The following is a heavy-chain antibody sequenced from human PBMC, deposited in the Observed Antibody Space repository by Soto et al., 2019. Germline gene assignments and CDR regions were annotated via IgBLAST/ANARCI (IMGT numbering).Heavy chain of an antibody. D-gene: IGHD6-19*01. J-gene: IGHJ4*02. CDR2: ISSSSSYI. CDR3: AREGIAVAGTDRRDDY. V-gene: IGHV3-21*01. Sequence: GGSLRLSCAASGFTFSSYSMNWVRQAPGKGLEWVSSISSSSSYIYYADSVKGRFTISRDNAKNSLYLQMNSLRAEDTAVYYCAREGIAVAGTDRRDDYWGQGTLVTVSS. CDR1: GFTFSSYS.